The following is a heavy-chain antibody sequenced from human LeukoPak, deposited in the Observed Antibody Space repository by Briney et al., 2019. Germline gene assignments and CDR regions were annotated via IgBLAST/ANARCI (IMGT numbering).Heavy chain of an antibody. CDR2: IYYSGST. D-gene: IGHD2-2*01. V-gene: IGHV4-31*03. CDR3: ARTVPAATSFDH. J-gene: IGHJ4*02. Sequence: SETLSLTCTVSGGSISSGGYYWSWIRQHPGKGLEWIGYIYYSGSTYYNPSLKSRVTISVDTSKNQFSLKLSSVTAADTAVYYRARTVPAATSFDHWGQGTLVTVSS. CDR1: GGSISSGGYY.